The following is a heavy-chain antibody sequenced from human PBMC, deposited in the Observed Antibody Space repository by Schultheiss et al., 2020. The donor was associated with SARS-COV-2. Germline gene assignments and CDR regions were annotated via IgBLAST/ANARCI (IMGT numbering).Heavy chain of an antibody. V-gene: IGHV4-61*08. Sequence: SETLSLTCTVSGGSISSGDYYWSWIRQPPGKGLEWIGYIYYSGSTNYNPSLKSRVTISVDTSKNQFSLKLSSVTAADTAVYYCARPYSSSWVPFDSWGQGILVTVSS. J-gene: IGHJ4*02. CDR1: GGSISSGDYY. D-gene: IGHD6-13*01. CDR2: IYYSGST. CDR3: ARPYSSSWVPFDS.